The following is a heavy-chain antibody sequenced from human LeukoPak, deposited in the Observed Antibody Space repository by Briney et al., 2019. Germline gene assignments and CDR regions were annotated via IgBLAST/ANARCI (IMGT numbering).Heavy chain of an antibody. CDR1: GGTFSSYA. Sequence: SVKVSCKASGGTFSSYAISRVRQAPGQGLEWMGGIIPIFGTANYAQKFQGRVTITADESTSTAYMELSSLRSEDTAVYYCAREVVPAAMPDTAMANLDYYGMDVWGQGTTVTVSS. CDR2: IIPIFGTA. J-gene: IGHJ6*02. V-gene: IGHV1-69*13. CDR3: AREVVPAAMPDTAMANLDYYGMDV. D-gene: IGHD2-2*01.